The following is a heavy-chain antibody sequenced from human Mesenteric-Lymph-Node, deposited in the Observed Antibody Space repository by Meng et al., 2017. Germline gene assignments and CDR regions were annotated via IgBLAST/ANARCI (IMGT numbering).Heavy chain of an antibody. CDR2: INTITGIP. Sequence: QVQLVESGAEVKKPGSSVKVSCKASGGTFSSYAISWVRQAPGQGLEWMGWINTITGIPTYAQDFTGRFVFSLDTSVSTAYLQISSLKAEDTAVFYCARRFSSSWFDPWGQGTLVTVSS. CDR3: ARRFSSSWFDP. V-gene: IGHV7-4-1*02. J-gene: IGHJ5*02. CDR1: GGTFSSYA. D-gene: IGHD6-13*01.